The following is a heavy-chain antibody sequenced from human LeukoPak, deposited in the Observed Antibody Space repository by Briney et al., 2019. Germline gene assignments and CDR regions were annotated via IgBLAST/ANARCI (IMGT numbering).Heavy chain of an antibody. D-gene: IGHD6-13*01. CDR1: GGTFSSYA. Sequence: GASVKVSFKASGGTFSSYAISWVRQAPGQGLEWMGGIIPILGTANYAQKFQGRVTITADESTSTAYMELSSLRSDDTAVYYCARGTGWIEQQLVPRYWGQGTLVTVSS. V-gene: IGHV1-69*13. CDR2: IIPILGTA. CDR3: ARGTGWIEQQLVPRY. J-gene: IGHJ4*02.